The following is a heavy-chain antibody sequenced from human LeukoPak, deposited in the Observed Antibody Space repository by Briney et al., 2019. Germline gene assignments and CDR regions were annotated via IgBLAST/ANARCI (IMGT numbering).Heavy chain of an antibody. CDR1: GVSISSTNFY. Sequence: SETLSLTCTVSGVSISSTNFYWAXXRQPPXRXXEWVGSIYYLGGLPYGGTTYYNPSLKSRVTISVDTSRNLISLRLNSVTAADTAVYFCSRHISGNTDSWGQGTLVTVSS. V-gene: IGHV4-39*01. J-gene: IGHJ4*02. D-gene: IGHD3-10*01. CDR2: IYYLGGLPYGGTT. CDR3: SRHISGNTDS.